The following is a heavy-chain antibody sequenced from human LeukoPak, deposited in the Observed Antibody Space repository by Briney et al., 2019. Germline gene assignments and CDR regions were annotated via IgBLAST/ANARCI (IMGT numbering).Heavy chain of an antibody. V-gene: IGHV4-34*01. CDR3: ARRHDYYYGSGSHNNWFDP. CDR1: GGSFSGYY. CDR2: INHSGST. J-gene: IGHJ5*02. Sequence: SETLSLTCAVHGGSFSGYYWSWVRQPPGQGLEWIGEINHSGSTNYNPSLKSRVTISVETSNNQFSLKLSSVTAADTAVYYCARRHDYYYGSGSHNNWFDPWGQGTLVTVSS. D-gene: IGHD3-10*01.